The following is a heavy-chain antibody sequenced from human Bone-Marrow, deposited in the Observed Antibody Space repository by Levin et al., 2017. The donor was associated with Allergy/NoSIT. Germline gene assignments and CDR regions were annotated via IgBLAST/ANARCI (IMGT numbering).Heavy chain of an antibody. J-gene: IGHJ5*02. CDR1: GYTFTSYY. CDR2: INPSGGST. V-gene: IGHV1-46*01. D-gene: IGHD3-3*01. CDR3: ARAGRRITIFGVVTRTSYNWFDP. Sequence: ASVKVSCKASGYTFTSYYMHWVRQAPGQGLEWMGIINPSGGSTSYAQKFQGRVTMTRDTSTSTVYMELSSLRSEDTAVYYCARAGRRITIFGVVTRTSYNWFDPWGQGTLVTVSS.